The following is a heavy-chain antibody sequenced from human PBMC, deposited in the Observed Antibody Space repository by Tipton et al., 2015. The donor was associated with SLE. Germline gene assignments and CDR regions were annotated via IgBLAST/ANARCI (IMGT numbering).Heavy chain of an antibody. CDR2: VYYPGGT. CDR3: ARAPLRLGDADWNYYMDV. CDR1: GGSVSTYY. Sequence: TLSLTCTVSGGSVSTYYWSWIRQSPGKGLEWIGYVYYPGGTNSNPSLKSRVTISLDTSKNQFSLNLSSMTAADTAVYYCARAPLRLGDADWNYYMDVWGKGTTVTVSS. J-gene: IGHJ6*03. D-gene: IGHD3-16*01. V-gene: IGHV4-59*02.